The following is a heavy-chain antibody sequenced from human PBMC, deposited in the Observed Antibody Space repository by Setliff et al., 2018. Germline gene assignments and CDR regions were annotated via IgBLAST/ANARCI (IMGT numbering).Heavy chain of an antibody. CDR3: RLWSHNYHDDY. D-gene: IGHD3-16*01. Sequence: ASVKVSCKASGGAFSSYALSWVRQAPGQGLEWMGRIIPVIDTTDYAQNFQGRVTITADELTRTVYMELSSLRSEDTAVYYCRLWSHNYHDDYWGQGTLVTVSS. V-gene: IGHV1-69*11. J-gene: IGHJ4*02. CDR2: IIPVIDTT. CDR1: GGAFSSYA.